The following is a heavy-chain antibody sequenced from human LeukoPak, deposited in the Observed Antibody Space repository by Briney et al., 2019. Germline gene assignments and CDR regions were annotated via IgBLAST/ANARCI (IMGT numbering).Heavy chain of an antibody. D-gene: IGHD4-17*01. J-gene: IGHJ4*02. Sequence: PGGSLRLSCAASGFTFSNYAMSWVRQAPRKRMDCISTFSSSGAFTYYADSAKGRFTIARDNSKNTLNLQMHSLRAEDTAVYYSAKGSMGDYGTDHWGQGTLVTVSS. CDR2: FSSSGAFT. CDR1: GFTFSNYA. V-gene: IGHV3-23*01. CDR3: AKGSMGDYGTDH.